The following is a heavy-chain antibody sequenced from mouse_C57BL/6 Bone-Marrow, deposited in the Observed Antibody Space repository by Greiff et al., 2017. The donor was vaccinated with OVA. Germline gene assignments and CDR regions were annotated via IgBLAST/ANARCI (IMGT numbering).Heavy chain of an antibody. V-gene: IGHV14-4*01. CDR2: IDPENGDT. J-gene: IGHJ2*01. CDR1: GFNIKDDY. Sequence: EVKLQQSGAELVRPGASVKLSCTASGFNIKDDYMHWVKRRPEQGLEWIGWIDPENGDTEYASKFQGKATITADTSSNTAYLQLSSLTSEDTAVYYCTSYGNFDYWGQGTTLTVSS. CDR3: TSYGNFDY. D-gene: IGHD2-1*01.